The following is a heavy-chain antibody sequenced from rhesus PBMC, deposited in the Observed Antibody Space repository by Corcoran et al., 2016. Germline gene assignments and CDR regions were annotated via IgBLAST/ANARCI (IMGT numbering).Heavy chain of an antibody. Sequence: QLQLQESGPGLLKPSETLSLTCDVSGGSVSSHEWTWIRQPPGKGLGWIGSISGSGGNTDYTRSLKSRVTISTDTSKSQFSLKLTAGTAADTAVYYCVRDLHSSGWSGLYRFDGWGPGVLVTVSS. CDR1: GGSVSSHE. CDR2: ISGSGGNT. D-gene: IGHD6S26*01. CDR3: VRDLHSSGWSGLYRFDG. J-gene: IGHJ5-1*01. V-gene: IGHV4-173*01.